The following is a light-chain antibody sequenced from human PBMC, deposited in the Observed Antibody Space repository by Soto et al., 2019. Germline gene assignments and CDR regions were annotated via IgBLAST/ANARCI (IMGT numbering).Light chain of an antibody. CDR2: GNN. Sequence: QTVVTQPPSVSGAPGQRVTISCTGSSSNIGAGYDVHWYQQLPGTAPKLLIYGNNNRPSGVPDRFSGSKSGTSASLAITGLQAEDEADYYCQSYDSSLGLFGGGTKLTVL. V-gene: IGLV1-40*01. CDR3: QSYDSSLGL. J-gene: IGLJ2*01. CDR1: SSNIGAGYD.